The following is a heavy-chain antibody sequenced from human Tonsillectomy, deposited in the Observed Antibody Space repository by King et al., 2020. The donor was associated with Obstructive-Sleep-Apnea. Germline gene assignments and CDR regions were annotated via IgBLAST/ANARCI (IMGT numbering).Heavy chain of an antibody. CDR2: ISYDGSNK. V-gene: IGHV3-30-3*01. J-gene: IGHJ4*02. Sequence: VQLVESGGGVVQPGRSLKLSCAASGFTFSSYVMHWVRQAPGKGLEWGAVISYDGSNKYYADSVKGRFTISRDNSKNTLYLQMNSLRAEDTAVYYCARSPYMQLWLLRLYFDYWGQGTLVTVSS. CDR3: ARSPYMQLWLLRLYFDY. CDR1: GFTFSSYV. D-gene: IGHD5-18*01.